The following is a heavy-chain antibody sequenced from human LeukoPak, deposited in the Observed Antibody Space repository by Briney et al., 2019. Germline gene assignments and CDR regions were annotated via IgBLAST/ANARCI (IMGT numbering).Heavy chain of an antibody. CDR2: ISGSGGST. D-gene: IGHD3/OR15-3a*01. CDR1: GFTFSSYA. Sequence: PGGSLRLSCAASGFTFSSYAMSWVRQAPGKGLEWVSGISGSGGSTYYADSVKGRFTISRDNSKNTLYLQMNSLRAEDTAVYHCAKAHHDFRSPNAYYFDYWGQGTLVTVSS. J-gene: IGHJ4*02. CDR3: AKAHHDFRSPNAYYFDY. V-gene: IGHV3-23*01.